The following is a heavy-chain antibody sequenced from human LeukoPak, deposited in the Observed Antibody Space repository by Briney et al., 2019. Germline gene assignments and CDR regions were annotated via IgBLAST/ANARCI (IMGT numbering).Heavy chain of an antibody. D-gene: IGHD3-22*01. V-gene: IGHV1-18*01. Sequence: AASVKVSCKASGYTFTSYGISWVRQAPGQGLEWMGWISAYNGNTNYAQKLQGRVTMTTDTSTSTAYMELRSLRSDDTAVYYCARVVGYYDSNGYYAFDYWGQGTLVTVSS. CDR1: GYTFTSYG. CDR3: ARVVGYYDSNGYYAFDY. J-gene: IGHJ4*02. CDR2: ISAYNGNT.